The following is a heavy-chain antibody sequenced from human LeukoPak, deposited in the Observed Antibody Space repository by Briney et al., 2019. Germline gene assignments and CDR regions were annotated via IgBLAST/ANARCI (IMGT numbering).Heavy chain of an antibody. V-gene: IGHV1-8*01. CDR3: ARGTMVRGVISRQPRTYYFDY. J-gene: IGHJ4*02. D-gene: IGHD3-10*01. CDR1: GYTFTSYD. CDR2: MNPNSGNT. Sequence: ASVKVSCKASGYTFTSYDINWVRQATGQGLEWMGWMNPNSGNTGYAQKFQGRVTMTRNTSISTAYMVLSSLRSEDTAVYYCARGTMVRGVISRQPRTYYFDYWGQGTLVTVSS.